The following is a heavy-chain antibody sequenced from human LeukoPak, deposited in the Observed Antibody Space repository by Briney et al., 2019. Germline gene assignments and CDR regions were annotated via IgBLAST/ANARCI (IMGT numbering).Heavy chain of an antibody. V-gene: IGHV4-34*01. J-gene: IGHJ4*02. CDR1: GGSFSGYY. Sequence: SETLSLTCAVYGGSFSGYYWSWIRQPPGKGLEWIGEINHSGSTNYNPSLKSRVTISVDTSKNQFSLKLSSVTAADTAVYYCGHMAVAGLDDYWGQGTLVTVSS. D-gene: IGHD6-19*01. CDR3: GHMAVAGLDDY. CDR2: INHSGST.